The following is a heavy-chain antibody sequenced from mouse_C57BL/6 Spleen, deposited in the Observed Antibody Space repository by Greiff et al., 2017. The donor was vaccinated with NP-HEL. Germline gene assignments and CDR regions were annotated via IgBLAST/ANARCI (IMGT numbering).Heavy chain of an antibody. CDR3: ARSGYSNYVAY. V-gene: IGHV1-82*01. J-gene: IGHJ3*01. Sequence: QVQLQQSGPELVKPGASVKISCKASGYAFSSSWMNWVKQRPGKGLEWIGRIYPGDGDTNYNGKFKGKATLTADKSSSTAYMQLSSLTSEDSAVYFCARSGYSNYVAYWGQGTLVTVSA. CDR2: IYPGDGDT. CDR1: GYAFSSSW. D-gene: IGHD2-5*01.